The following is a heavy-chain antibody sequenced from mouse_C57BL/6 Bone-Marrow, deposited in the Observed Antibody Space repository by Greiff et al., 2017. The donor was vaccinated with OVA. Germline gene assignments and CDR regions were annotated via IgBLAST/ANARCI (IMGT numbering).Heavy chain of an antibody. CDR3: ARGGYYYFDY. CDR2: IYPRSGNT. D-gene: IGHD2-3*01. CDR1: GYTFTSYG. Sequence: QVQLQQPGAELVMPGASVKLSCKASGYTFTSYGISWVKQRTGQGLEWIGEIYPRSGNTYYNEKFKGKATLTADKSSSTAYMELRSLTSEDSAVYFCARGGYYYFDYWGQGTTLTVSS. V-gene: IGHV1-81*01. J-gene: IGHJ2*01.